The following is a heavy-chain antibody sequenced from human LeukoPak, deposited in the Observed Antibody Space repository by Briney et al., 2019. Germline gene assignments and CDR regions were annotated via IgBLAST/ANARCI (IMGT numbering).Heavy chain of an antibody. CDR3: ARDLDWLNYYFDY. CDR1: VYLISSGYY. D-gene: IGHD3-9*01. V-gene: IGHV4-38-2*02. J-gene: IGHJ4*02. CDR2: IYHSGST. Sequence: SETLSLPCTVSVYLISSGYYWGWIRQPPGKGLEWIGTIYHSGSTYYNPSLKSRVTISVDTSKNQFSLKLSSVTAADTAVYYCARDLDWLNYYFDYWGQGTLVTVSS.